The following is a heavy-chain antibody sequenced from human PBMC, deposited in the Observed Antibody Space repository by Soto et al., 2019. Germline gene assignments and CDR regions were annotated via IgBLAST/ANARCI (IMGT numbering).Heavy chain of an antibody. CDR3: ARDRDYYGSGNYYNRIDF. CDR2: IIPIFGTP. J-gene: IGHJ4*02. D-gene: IGHD3-10*01. CDR1: GGIFNTYA. Sequence: KESGSSVKLTCKVSGGIFNTYAISWLQQAPGQGLEWMGGIIPIFGTPNYAQRFQGRVTITADESTSTAYMELSRLRSDDTAVYYCARDRDYYGSGNYYNRIDFWGQGTLVSVSS. V-gene: IGHV1-69*01.